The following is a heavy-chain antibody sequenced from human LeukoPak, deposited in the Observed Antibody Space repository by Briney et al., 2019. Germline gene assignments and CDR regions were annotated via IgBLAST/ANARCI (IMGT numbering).Heavy chain of an antibody. V-gene: IGHV3-30-3*01. J-gene: IGHJ4*02. D-gene: IGHD2-15*01. CDR2: ISYDGSNK. CDR1: GFTFSSYA. Sequence: GVSLRLSCAASGFTFSSYAKHWVRQAPGPGLEWVAVISYDGSNKYYADSVKGRFTISRDNSKNTLYLQMNSLRAEDTAVYYCARLVVVAATVDYWGQGTLVTVSS. CDR3: ARLVVVAATVDY.